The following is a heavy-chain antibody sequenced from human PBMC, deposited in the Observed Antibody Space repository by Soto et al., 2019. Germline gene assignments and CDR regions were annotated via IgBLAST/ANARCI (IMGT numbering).Heavy chain of an antibody. CDR3: VKDGGYCSSSTCYSPRNHYFDS. CDR1: GFTFSDYW. V-gene: IGHV3-7*03. Sequence: EGSLRLSCEASGFTFSDYWMSWVRQAPGKGPEWVANIKFDGSEKQYVDSVRGRFTISRDNSRNSLFLQMNSLRAGDTAVYYCVKDGGYCSSSTCYSPRNHYFDSWGQGTLVTVSS. CDR2: IKFDGSEK. J-gene: IGHJ4*02. D-gene: IGHD2-2*01.